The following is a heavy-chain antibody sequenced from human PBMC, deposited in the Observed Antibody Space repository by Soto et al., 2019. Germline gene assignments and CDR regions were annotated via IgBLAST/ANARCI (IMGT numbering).Heavy chain of an antibody. V-gene: IGHV4-39*01. Sequence: SETLSLTCTVSGGSISSSSYYWGWIRQPPGKGLEWIGSIYYSGSTYYNPSLKSRVTISVDTSKNQFSLKLSSVTAADTAVYYCARQNFWSGYLNWFDPWGQGTLVTVSS. CDR1: GGSISSSSYY. CDR3: ARQNFWSGYLNWFDP. D-gene: IGHD3-3*01. J-gene: IGHJ5*02. CDR2: IYYSGST.